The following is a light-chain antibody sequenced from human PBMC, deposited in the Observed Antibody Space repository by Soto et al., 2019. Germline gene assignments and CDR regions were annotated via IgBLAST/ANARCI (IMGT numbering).Light chain of an antibody. CDR1: QSVRSSY. Sequence: EIVLTQSPDTLSLSPGESATLSCRASQSVRSSYLAWYQQTPGQTPRLLIYAASSRATGIPDRFSGSGSGTDFSLTISRLEAEDFALFYCQYHGSSPITFGQGTRLEI. V-gene: IGKV3-20*01. CDR2: AAS. CDR3: QYHGSSPIT. J-gene: IGKJ5*01.